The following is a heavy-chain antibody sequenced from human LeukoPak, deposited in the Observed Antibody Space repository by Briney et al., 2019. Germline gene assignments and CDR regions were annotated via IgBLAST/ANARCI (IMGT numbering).Heavy chain of an antibody. CDR3: ARDRSSSF. V-gene: IGHV3-7*03. D-gene: IGHD6-13*01. CDR2: IKQDGSEK. J-gene: IGHJ4*02. CDR1: GFTFSSNW. Sequence: GGSLRLSCAASGFTFSSNWMSWVSQAPGKGMEWVANIKQDGSEKYYVDSVKGRFTISRDNAKNLVYLQMNNLRAEDTAVYYCARDRSSSFWGQGILVTVSS.